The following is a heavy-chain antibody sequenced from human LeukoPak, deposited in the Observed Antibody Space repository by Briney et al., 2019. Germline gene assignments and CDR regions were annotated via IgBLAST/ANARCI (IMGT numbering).Heavy chain of an antibody. D-gene: IGHD1-1*01. V-gene: IGHV1-18*01. Sequence: ASVKVSCKASGYTFPSSGVSWVRQAPGQGLEWMAWISAYNGNTNYAQKFQGRVTLTTDTYTSTAYMELRSLRSDDTAMYYCAREPGRVRFDYWGQGTLVTVSS. J-gene: IGHJ4*02. CDR3: AREPGRVRFDY. CDR2: ISAYNGNT. CDR1: GYTFPSSG.